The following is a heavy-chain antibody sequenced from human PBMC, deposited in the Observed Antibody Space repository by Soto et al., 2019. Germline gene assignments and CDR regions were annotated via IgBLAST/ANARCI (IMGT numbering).Heavy chain of an antibody. CDR1: GGSISSYY. Sequence: QVQLQESGPGLVKPSETLSLTCTVSGGSISSYYWSWIRQPPGKGLEWIGYIYYSGSTNYNPSLKSRVTISVDTSKNQFSLKLSSVNAADTAVYYCARIFGSGWDYYFDYWGQGTLVTVSS. CDR3: ARIFGSGWDYYFDY. J-gene: IGHJ4*02. D-gene: IGHD6-19*01. V-gene: IGHV4-59*08. CDR2: IYYSGST.